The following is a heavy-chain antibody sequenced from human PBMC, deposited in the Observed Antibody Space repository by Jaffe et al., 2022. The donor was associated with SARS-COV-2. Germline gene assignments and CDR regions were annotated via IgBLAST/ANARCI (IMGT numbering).Heavy chain of an antibody. CDR1: GYTFTGYY. V-gene: IGHV1-2*06. Sequence: QVQLVQSGAEVKKPGASVKVSCKASGYTFTGYYMHWVRQAPGQGLEWMGRINPNSGGTNYAQKFQGRVTMTRDTSISTAYMELSRLRSDDTAVYYCARDIVVVPAAHRVEDWFDPWGQGTLVTVSS. D-gene: IGHD2-2*01. J-gene: IGHJ5*02. CDR2: INPNSGGT. CDR3: ARDIVVVPAAHRVEDWFDP.